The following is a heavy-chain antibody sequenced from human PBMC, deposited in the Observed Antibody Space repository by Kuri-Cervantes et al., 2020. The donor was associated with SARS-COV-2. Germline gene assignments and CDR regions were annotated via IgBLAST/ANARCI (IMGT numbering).Heavy chain of an antibody. D-gene: IGHD5-24*01. Sequence: AGSLRLSCAPSGFTFSDYSMNWVRQAQGKGLERVSYIGSSSSIIYYADSMKGRFTISRDNSKNTLYLQMNSLRVEDTAVYYCASVSTMGVPLDWGQGTLVTVSS. CDR2: IGSSSSII. J-gene: IGHJ4*02. CDR3: ASVSTMGVPLD. V-gene: IGHV3-48*01. CDR1: GFTFSDYS.